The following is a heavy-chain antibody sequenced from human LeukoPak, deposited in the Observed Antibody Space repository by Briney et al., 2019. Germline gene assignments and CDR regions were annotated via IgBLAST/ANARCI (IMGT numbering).Heavy chain of an antibody. D-gene: IGHD5-24*01. J-gene: IGHJ3*02. Sequence: KPSETLSLTCTVSGGSISSSSYYWGWIRQPPGKGLEWIGSIYYSGSTYYNPSLKSRVTISVDTSKNQFSLKLSSVTAADTAVYYCARVGDGYKRGAFDIWGQGTMVTVSS. CDR2: IYYSGST. CDR3: ARVGDGYKRGAFDI. V-gene: IGHV4-39*07. CDR1: GGSISSSSYY.